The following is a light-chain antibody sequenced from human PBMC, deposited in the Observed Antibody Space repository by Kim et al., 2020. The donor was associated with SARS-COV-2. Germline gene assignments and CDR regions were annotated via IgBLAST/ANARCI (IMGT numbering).Light chain of an antibody. CDR2: DVT. Sequence: GQSITISCTGTSSDVGAYNYVSWYQQHPGKALKLMIYDVTNRPSGVSNRFSGSKSGKTASLTISGLQAEDEGDYYCSSYTTSSTLVFGGGTQLTVL. CDR3: SSYTTSSTLV. CDR1: SSDVGAYNY. V-gene: IGLV2-14*03. J-gene: IGLJ2*01.